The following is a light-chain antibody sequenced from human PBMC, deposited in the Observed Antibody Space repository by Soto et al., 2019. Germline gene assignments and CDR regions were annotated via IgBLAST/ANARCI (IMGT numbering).Light chain of an antibody. Sequence: DIQMTQSPSSLSASVGGRVSITCRASQDISNYIAWYQQKPGKVPKLLIYATSTLQSGVPSRFSGRVSGTDFTLTISRLQPEDAATYYCQKYNSVPYTFGRGTKLEI. V-gene: IGKV1-27*01. CDR1: QDISNY. CDR2: ATS. CDR3: QKYNSVPYT. J-gene: IGKJ2*01.